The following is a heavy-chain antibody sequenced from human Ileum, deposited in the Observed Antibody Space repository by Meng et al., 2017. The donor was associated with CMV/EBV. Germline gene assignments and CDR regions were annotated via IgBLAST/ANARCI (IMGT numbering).Heavy chain of an antibody. Sequence: FTVSNNDMTWVRQSPGRGLECVSIIYSGGNTYYPDSVKGRFTISRDNSKNTLYLQMNSLRAEDTAVYYCARGARVSCSTTSCSDYFDCWGQGALVTVSS. J-gene: IGHJ4*02. CDR2: IYSGGNT. V-gene: IGHV3-53*01. CDR1: FTVSNND. D-gene: IGHD2-2*01. CDR3: ARGARVSCSTTSCSDYFDC.